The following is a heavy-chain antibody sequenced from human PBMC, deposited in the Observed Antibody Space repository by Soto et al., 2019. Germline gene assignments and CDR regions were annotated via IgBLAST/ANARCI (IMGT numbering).Heavy chain of an antibody. Sequence: QVQLVESGGGVVQPGRSLRLSCAASGFTFSSYGMHWVRQAPGKGLEWVAVISYDGSNKYYADSVKGRFTISRDNSKNTLYLQMNSLRADDTAVYYCAKDQYYYGSGSYLGYWGQGTLVTVSS. V-gene: IGHV3-30*18. CDR2: ISYDGSNK. CDR3: AKDQYYYGSGSYLGY. D-gene: IGHD3-10*01. CDR1: GFTFSSYG. J-gene: IGHJ4*02.